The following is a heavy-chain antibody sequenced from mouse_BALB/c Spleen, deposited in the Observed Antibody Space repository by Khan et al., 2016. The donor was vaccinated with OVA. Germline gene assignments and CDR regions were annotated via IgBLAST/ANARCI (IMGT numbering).Heavy chain of an antibody. Sequence: EVELVESGEDLVKPGGSLKLSCVASGFTFSTYGMSWVRQTPDMRLEWVATISSGGHYTYYPDSVKGRFTISRDNAKNTLYLQMSSLKSEDTAIYYCARLAYYYNSEGFAYWGQGTLVTVSA. CDR3: ARLAYYYNSEGFAY. CDR2: ISSGGHYT. D-gene: IGHD1-1*01. CDR1: GFTFSTYG. V-gene: IGHV5-6*01. J-gene: IGHJ3*01.